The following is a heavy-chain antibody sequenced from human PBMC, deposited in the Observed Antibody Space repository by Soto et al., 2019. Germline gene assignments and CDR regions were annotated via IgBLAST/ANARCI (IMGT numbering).Heavy chain of an antibody. D-gene: IGHD3-10*01. CDR3: ARESMVRGVLPYYYYYYMDV. V-gene: IGHV4-34*01. CDR2: INHSGST. J-gene: IGHJ6*03. CDR1: GGSFSGYY. Sequence: SETLSLTCAVYGGSFSGYYWSWIRQPPGKGLEWIGEINHSGSTNYNPSLKSRVTISVDTSKNQFSLKLSSVTAADTAVYYCARESMVRGVLPYYYYYYMDVWGKGTTVTVS.